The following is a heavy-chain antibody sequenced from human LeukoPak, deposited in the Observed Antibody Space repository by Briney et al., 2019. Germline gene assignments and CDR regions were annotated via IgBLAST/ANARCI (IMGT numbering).Heavy chain of an antibody. CDR1: GGSITSGTYY. CDR2: IFDSGST. Sequence: PSETLSPTCTVSGGSITSGTYYWGWSRQPPGKGLEWIGSIFDSGSTYYNRSLNSRVTIDIDTPNSQFPLRLSSVTAADAAVYYCARHWKGDYGNYERPLDCWGQGTLVTVSS. V-gene: IGHV4-39*01. J-gene: IGHJ4*02. CDR3: ARHWKGDYGNYERPLDC. D-gene: IGHD4-11*01.